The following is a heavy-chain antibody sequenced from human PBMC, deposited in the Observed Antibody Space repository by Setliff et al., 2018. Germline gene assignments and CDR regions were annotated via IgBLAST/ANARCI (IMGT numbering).Heavy chain of an antibody. CDR1: GYTFTSYA. Sequence: VASVKVSCKASGYTFTSYAMNWVRQAPGQGLEWMGWINTNTGNPMYAQGFTGRFVFSLDTSVSTAYLQISSLKAEDTAVYYCARAWYYNFWSGSQIEYWGQGTLVTVSS. D-gene: IGHD3-3*01. J-gene: IGHJ4*02. V-gene: IGHV7-4-1*02. CDR3: ARAWYYNFWSGSQIEY. CDR2: INTNTGNP.